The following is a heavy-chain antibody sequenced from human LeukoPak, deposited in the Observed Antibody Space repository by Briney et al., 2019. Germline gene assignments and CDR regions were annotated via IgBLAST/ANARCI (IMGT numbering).Heavy chain of an antibody. D-gene: IGHD4-17*01. CDR2: IYYSGST. CDR3: ARVKRATVRNAFDI. Sequence: PSETLSLTCTVSGGSISSSSYYWDWIRQPPGKGLEWIGSIYYSGSTYYNPSLKSRVTISVDTSKNQFSLKLSSVAAADTAVYYCARVKRATVRNAFDIWGQGTMVTVSS. J-gene: IGHJ3*02. CDR1: GGSISSSSYY. V-gene: IGHV4-39*07.